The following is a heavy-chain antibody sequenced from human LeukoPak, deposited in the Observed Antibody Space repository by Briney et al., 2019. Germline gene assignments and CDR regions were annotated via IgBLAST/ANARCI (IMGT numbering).Heavy chain of an antibody. CDR2: INHSGST. V-gene: IGHV4-34*01. D-gene: IGHD4-23*01. CDR1: GGPFSGYY. CDR3: ARGPWPRHYGGNSLYLDY. Sequence: SETLSLTCAVYGGPFSGYYWSWIRQPPGKGLEWIGEINHSGSTNYNPSLKSRVTISVDTSKNQFSLKLSSVTAADTAVYYCARGPWPRHYGGNSLYLDYWGQGTLVTVSS. J-gene: IGHJ4*02.